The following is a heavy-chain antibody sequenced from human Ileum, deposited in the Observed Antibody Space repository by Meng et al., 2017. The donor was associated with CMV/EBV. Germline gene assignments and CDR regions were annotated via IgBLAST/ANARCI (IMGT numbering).Heavy chain of an antibody. J-gene: IGHJ3*02. CDR2: IGAAGDT. CDR3: ARKGGSPRAGAYDI. D-gene: IGHD6-13*01. Sequence: GESLKISCAASGFTFSNYDMHWVRQATGKGLEWVSIIGAAGDTYYPDSVKGRFTISRENAKNSLYLQMNSLRAGDTAVYYCARKGGSPRAGAYDIWDQGTMVTVSS. CDR1: GFTFSNYD. V-gene: IGHV3-13*01.